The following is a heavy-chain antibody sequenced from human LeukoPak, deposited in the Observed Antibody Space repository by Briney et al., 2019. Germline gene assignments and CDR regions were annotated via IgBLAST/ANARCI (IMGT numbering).Heavy chain of an antibody. CDR2: ISGSGGST. CDR3: AKDIDLTYYFDY. CDR1: GFTFSSYA. D-gene: IGHD3-16*01. V-gene: IGHV3-23*01. J-gene: IGHJ4*02. Sequence: GGSLRLSCAASGFTFSSYAMSWVRQAPGKGLEWVSAISGSGGSTYCADSVKGRFTISRDNSKNTLYLQMNSLRAEDTAVYYCAKDIDLTYYFDYWGQGTLVTVSS.